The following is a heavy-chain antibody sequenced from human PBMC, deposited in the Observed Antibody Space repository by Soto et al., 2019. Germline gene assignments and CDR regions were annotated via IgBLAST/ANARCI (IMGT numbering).Heavy chain of an antibody. CDR2: ISYDGSNK. Sequence: QVQLVESGGGVVQPGRSLRLSCAASGFTFSSYGMHWVRQAPGKGLEWVAVISYDGSNKYYADSVKGRFTISRDNSKNTLYLQMNSLRAEDKAVYYCAKEGPNCSGGSCYLGAFDIWGQGTMVTVSS. V-gene: IGHV3-30*18. CDR1: GFTFSSYG. J-gene: IGHJ3*02. D-gene: IGHD2-15*01. CDR3: AKEGPNCSGGSCYLGAFDI.